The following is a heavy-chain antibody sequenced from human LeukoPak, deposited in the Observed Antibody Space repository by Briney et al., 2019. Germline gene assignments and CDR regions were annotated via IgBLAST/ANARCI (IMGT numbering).Heavy chain of an antibody. V-gene: IGHV3-53*04. CDR1: GFTFSNYE. CDR2: IYSGGST. CDR3: ARAPEWLIFDY. J-gene: IGHJ4*02. Sequence: HPGGSLRLSCAASGFTFSNYEFNWVRQAPGKGLEWVSVIYSGGSTYYADSVKGRFTISRHNSKNTLYLQMNSLRAEDTAVYYCARAPEWLIFDYWGQGTLVTVSS. D-gene: IGHD6-19*01.